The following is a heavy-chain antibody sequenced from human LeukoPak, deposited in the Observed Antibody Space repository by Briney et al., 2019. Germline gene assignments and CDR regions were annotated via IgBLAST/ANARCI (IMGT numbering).Heavy chain of an antibody. V-gene: IGHV3-30*02. J-gene: IGHJ6*03. Sequence: GGSLRLSCAASGFTFSSYGMHWVRQAPGKGLEWVAFIRYDGSNKYYADSVKGRFTISRDNSKNTLYLQMNSLRAEDTAVYYCAKDPVLRFLEWLDYYYYYMDVWGKGTTVTVSS. CDR2: IRYDGSNK. CDR3: AKDPVLRFLEWLDYYYYYMDV. CDR1: GFTFSSYG. D-gene: IGHD3-3*01.